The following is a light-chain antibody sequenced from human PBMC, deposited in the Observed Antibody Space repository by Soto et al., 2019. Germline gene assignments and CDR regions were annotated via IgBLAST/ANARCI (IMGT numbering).Light chain of an antibody. V-gene: IGKV1D-16*01. CDR3: QQYNIYPLT. CDR2: AAS. J-gene: IGKJ4*01. CDR1: QDIHSY. Sequence: DVQMTQSPSSLSASVGDRVTITCRASQDIHSYLAWYQQKQGNAPKSLIYAASSLQTGVPSRFSGSESGTDFTLTINNLQPEDSSTYYCQQYNIYPLTFGGGTKVEIK.